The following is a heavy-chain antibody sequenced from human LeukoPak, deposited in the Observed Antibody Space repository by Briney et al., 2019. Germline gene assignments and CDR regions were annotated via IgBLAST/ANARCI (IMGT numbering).Heavy chain of an antibody. J-gene: IGHJ4*02. D-gene: IGHD3-22*01. V-gene: IGHV3-74*01. Sequence: GGSLRLSCAASGFTFSSYWMHWVRQAPGEGLVWVSRINSDGSRTDYADSVKGRFTISRDNAKNTLYLQMNSLRAEDTAVYYCAREGSFRSSGYYSLFDYWGQGTLVTVSS. CDR3: AREGSFRSSGYYSLFDY. CDR1: GFTFSSYW. CDR2: INSDGSRT.